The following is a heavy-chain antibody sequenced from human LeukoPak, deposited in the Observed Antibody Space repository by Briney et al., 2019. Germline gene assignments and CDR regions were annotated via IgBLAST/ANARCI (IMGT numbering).Heavy chain of an antibody. CDR3: ARVSGIAAAGDVFDY. CDR1: GGSISSSNW. J-gene: IGHJ4*02. Sequence: PSETLSLTCAVSGGSISSSNWWSWVRQPPGKGLEWIGEIYHSGSTNYNPSLKSRVTISVDKSKNQFSLKLSSVTAADTAVYYCARVSGIAAAGDVFDYWGQGTLVTVSS. CDR2: IYHSGST. D-gene: IGHD6-13*01. V-gene: IGHV4-4*02.